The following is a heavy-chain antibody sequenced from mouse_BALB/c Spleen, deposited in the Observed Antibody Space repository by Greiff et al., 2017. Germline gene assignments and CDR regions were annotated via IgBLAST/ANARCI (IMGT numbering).Heavy chain of an antibody. CDR3: TRGVNDD. V-gene: IGHV1S22*01. D-gene: IGHD2-2*01. J-gene: IGHJ2*01. CDR2: IYPGSGST. Sequence: LQQPGSELVRPGASVKLSCKASGYTFTSYWMHWVKQRPGQGLEWIGNIYPGSGSTNYDEKFKSKATLTVDTSSSTAYMQLSSLTSEDSAVYYCTRGVNDDWGQGTTLTVSS. CDR1: GYTFTSYW.